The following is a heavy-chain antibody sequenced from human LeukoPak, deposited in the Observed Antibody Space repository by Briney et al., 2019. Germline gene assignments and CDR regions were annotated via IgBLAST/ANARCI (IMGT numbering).Heavy chain of an antibody. CDR2: ISSSSSLI. Sequence: GGSLRLSCAASGFTFSSYSMNWVRQAPGKGMEWVSYISSSSSLIYYADSVKGRFTISRDNAKNSLYLQMNSLRVEDMAVYYCAREGMGSSTLDYWGQGTLVTVSS. CDR1: GFTFSSYS. CDR3: AREGMGSSTLDY. J-gene: IGHJ4*02. V-gene: IGHV3-48*01. D-gene: IGHD3-10*01.